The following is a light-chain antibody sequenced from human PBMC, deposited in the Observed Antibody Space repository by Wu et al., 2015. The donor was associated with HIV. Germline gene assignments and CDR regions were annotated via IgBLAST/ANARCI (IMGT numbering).Light chain of an antibody. CDR3: QQRRSWPLT. V-gene: IGKV3-11*01. J-gene: IGKJ5*01. Sequence: IVLTQSPGTLSLSPGERATLSCRASQNLNNNLAWYQQKPGQAPRLLIYDAFNRDTGIPARFSGSGSGTDFTLIISNLEPEDFAVYYCQQRRSWPLTFGQGTRLEIK. CDR1: QNLNNN. CDR2: DAF.